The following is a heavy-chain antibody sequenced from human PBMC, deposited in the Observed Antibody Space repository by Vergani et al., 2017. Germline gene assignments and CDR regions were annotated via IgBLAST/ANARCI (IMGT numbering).Heavy chain of an antibody. J-gene: IGHJ6*02. CDR2: IYYSGST. Sequence: QVQLQESGPGLVKPSETLSLTCTVSNDSVSNTFYYWGWIRQTPGKGLEWIGSIYYSGSTYYNPSLESRVTMYVDTSKSQFSLKLRSVTAADTAVYFCARVMYRDEASTGYRLEGMDILGQGTTVTISS. CDR1: NDSVSNTFYY. CDR3: ARVMYRDEASTGYRLEGMDI. D-gene: IGHD3-9*01. V-gene: IGHV4-39*07.